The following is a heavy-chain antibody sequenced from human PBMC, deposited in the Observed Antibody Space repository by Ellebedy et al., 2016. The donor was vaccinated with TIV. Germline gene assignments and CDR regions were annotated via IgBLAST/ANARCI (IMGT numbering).Heavy chain of an antibody. CDR1: GVTFSNYA. V-gene: IGHV1-69*13. J-gene: IGHJ5*01. Sequence: SVKVSCXASGVTFSNYAISWVRQAPGQGLEWMGGVIPMFNTANYAQKFQGRVTITADESTSTAYMELSSLRSEDTAVYYCAGDSTDILRYTWFDSWGQGTLVTVSS. CDR3: AGDSTDILRYTWFDS. D-gene: IGHD3-9*01. CDR2: VIPMFNTA.